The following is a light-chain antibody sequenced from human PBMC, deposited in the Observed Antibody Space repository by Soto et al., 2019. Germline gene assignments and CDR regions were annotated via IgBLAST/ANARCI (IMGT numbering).Light chain of an antibody. CDR2: AAS. J-gene: IGKJ2*01. CDR1: QSISSY. Sequence: DIQMTQSPSSLSASVGDRVTITCRASQSISSYLNWYQQKPGKAPKLLIYAASSLQSGLPSRFSGCGSGTYFTLTITSLQLEDFGTYYWQQSYSTPYTVGQGTKVDI. CDR3: QQSYSTPYT. V-gene: IGKV1-39*01.